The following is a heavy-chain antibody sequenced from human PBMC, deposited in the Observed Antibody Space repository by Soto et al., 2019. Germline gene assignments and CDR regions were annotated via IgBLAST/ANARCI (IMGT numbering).Heavy chain of an antibody. Sequence: GESLKISCKGSGYSFTSYWIGWVRQMPGKGLEWVGIIYPGDSDIRYSPSFQGQVTISAAKSISTAYLQWSRLKAPDTAMYYCARHGSRITGTTVWYYYGMDVWGQGTTVTVSS. D-gene: IGHD1-7*01. J-gene: IGHJ6*02. CDR1: GYSFTSYW. CDR3: ARHGSRITGTTVWYYYGMDV. V-gene: IGHV5-51*01. CDR2: IYPGDSDI.